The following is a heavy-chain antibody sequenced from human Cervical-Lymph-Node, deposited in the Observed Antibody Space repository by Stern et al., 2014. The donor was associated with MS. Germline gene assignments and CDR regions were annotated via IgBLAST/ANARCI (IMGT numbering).Heavy chain of an antibody. D-gene: IGHD4-17*01. J-gene: IGHJ3*02. CDR2: FDPDDAET. CDR3: VRYGDYVDAFDM. CDR1: GYRLTDLS. V-gene: IGHV1-24*01. Sequence: VQLEESGAEVKKPGASVKVSCKVSGYRLTDLSMHCVHQPPGKGLEWMGGFDPDDAETIYAQQFQGRLTMTEDTSADTAYMELSSLRSEDTAVYYCVRYGDYVDAFDMWGQGTMVTVSS.